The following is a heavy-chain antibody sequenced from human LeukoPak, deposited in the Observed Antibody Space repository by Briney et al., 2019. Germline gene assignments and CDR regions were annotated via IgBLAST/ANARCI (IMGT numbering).Heavy chain of an antibody. CDR1: GFTFSSYS. D-gene: IGHD4-17*01. CDR2: ISSSSSNI. V-gene: IGHV3-21*01. CDR3: ARGHTAVTRHFDF. Sequence: PGGSLRLSCAASGFTFSSYSMNWVRQAPGKGLEWVSSISSSSSNIYYADSVKGRFTISRDNAKNSLYLQMNSLRVEDTAVYYCARGHTAVTRHFDFWGQGTLVTVSS. J-gene: IGHJ4*02.